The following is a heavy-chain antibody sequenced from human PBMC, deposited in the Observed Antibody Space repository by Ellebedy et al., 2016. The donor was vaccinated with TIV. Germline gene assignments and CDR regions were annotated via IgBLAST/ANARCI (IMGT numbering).Heavy chain of an antibody. CDR2: ISVYNDNT. V-gene: IGHV1-18*01. CDR3: ARLVGAMSPVLSKQFDY. Sequence: ASVKVSCKASGYTFTKYGISWVRQAPGQGLEWMGWISVYNDNTNYAQKFQGRVTMTTDTSTNTAYMELKSLRSDDTAVYYCARLVGAMSPVLSKQFDYWGQGTLVAVSS. D-gene: IGHD1-26*01. J-gene: IGHJ4*02. CDR1: GYTFTKYG.